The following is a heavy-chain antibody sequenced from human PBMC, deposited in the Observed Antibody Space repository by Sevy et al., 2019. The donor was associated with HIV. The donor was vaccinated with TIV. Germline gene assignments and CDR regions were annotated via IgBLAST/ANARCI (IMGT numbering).Heavy chain of an antibody. CDR2: IGTAGDP. CDR3: ARGNRRSIAAAGTWYYGMDV. V-gene: IGHV3-13*05. J-gene: IGHJ6*02. CDR1: GFTFSSYD. Sequence: GGSLRLSCAASGFTFSSYDMHWVRQATGKGLEWVSAIGTAGDPYYPGSVKGRFTISRENAKNSLYLHMNSLRAGDTAVYYCARGNRRSIAAAGTWYYGMDVWGQGTTVTVSS. D-gene: IGHD6-13*01.